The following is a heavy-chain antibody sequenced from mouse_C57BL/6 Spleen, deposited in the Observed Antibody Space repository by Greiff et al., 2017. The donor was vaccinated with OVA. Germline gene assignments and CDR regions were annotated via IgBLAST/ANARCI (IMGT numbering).Heavy chain of an antibody. D-gene: IGHD1-1*01. CDR2: IDPEDGDT. Sequence: EVQVVESGAELVRPGASVKLSCTASGFNIKDYYMHWVKQRPEQGLEWIGRIDPEDGDTEYAPKFQGKATMTADTSSNTAYLQLSSLTSEDTAVYYCTRITTVVGRYFDVWGTGTTVTVSS. V-gene: IGHV14-1*01. CDR1: GFNIKDYY. CDR3: TRITTVVGRYFDV. J-gene: IGHJ1*03.